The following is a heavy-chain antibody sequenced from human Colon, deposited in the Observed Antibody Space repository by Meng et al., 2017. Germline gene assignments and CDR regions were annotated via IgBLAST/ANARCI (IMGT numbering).Heavy chain of an antibody. Sequence: QGTLAESGGGVVQPGEARRLSCATYGLSCNGYAVHWVRQAPGKGLEWVAVTSSDGKNQAYADSVKGRFTISRDTSKNTVILEMNSLRSEDTAVYYCARSGLTWANFHHWGQGTLVTVSS. J-gene: IGHJ4*02. CDR1: GLSCNGYA. CDR2: TSSDGKNQ. CDR3: ARSGLTWANFHH. D-gene: IGHD7-27*01. V-gene: IGHV3-30*01.